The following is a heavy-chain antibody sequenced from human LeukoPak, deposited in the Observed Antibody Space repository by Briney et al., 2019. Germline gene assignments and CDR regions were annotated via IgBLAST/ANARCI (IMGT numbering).Heavy chain of an antibody. V-gene: IGHV4-34*01. CDR2: INHSGSS. CDR1: GFTFSSYS. CDR3: AREREGYFDL. Sequence: AGGSLRLSCAASGFTFSSYSMNWVRQAPGKGLEWIGEINHSGSSNYNPSLKSRVTTSVVTSKNQFSLKLSSVTAADTAVYYCAREREGYFDLWGRGNLVTVSS. J-gene: IGHJ2*01.